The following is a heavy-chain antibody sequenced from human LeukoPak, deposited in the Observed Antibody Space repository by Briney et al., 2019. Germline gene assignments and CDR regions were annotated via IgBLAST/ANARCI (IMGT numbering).Heavy chain of an antibody. CDR3: ARDRYFIGFDY. V-gene: IGHV4-30-2*05. CDR1: GGSISSGGYS. J-gene: IGHJ4*02. Sequence: PSQTLSLTCAVSGGSISSGGYSWSWIRQPPGKGLEWIGYIYHSGSTYYNPSLKSRVSISLDTSKNQFSLKLSSVTAADTAVYYCARDRYFIGFDYWGQGTLVTVSS. D-gene: IGHD3-9*01. CDR2: IYHSGST.